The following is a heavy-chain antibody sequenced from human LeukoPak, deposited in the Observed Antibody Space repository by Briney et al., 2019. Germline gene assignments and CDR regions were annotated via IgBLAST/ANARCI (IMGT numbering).Heavy chain of an antibody. CDR1: SGSHTGYY. V-gene: IGHV4-4*07. Sequence: SDTLSLPCTFSSGSHTGYYWRWIRQPAGKGLEWIGRIYTSGSTNYNPSLKSRVTISVDTAKIQFSLKLSSVSAADTAVYYCARDRADTAMVTGYYMDVWGKGTTVTISS. J-gene: IGHJ6*03. CDR2: IYTSGST. CDR3: ARDRADTAMVTGYYMDV. D-gene: IGHD5-18*01.